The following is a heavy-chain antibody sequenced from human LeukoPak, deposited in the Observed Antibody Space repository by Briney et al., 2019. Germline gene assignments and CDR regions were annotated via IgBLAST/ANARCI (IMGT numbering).Heavy chain of an antibody. CDR2: INAGNGNT. V-gene: IGHV1-3*01. Sequence: GASVKVSCKASGYTFTSYAMHWVRQAPGQRLEWMGWINAGNGNTKYSQKFQGRVTITRDTSARIVYMELSRLRSEDTAVYYCARDEGNRYCIHGVCNFFDYWGQGTLVTVSS. J-gene: IGHJ4*02. CDR1: GYTFTSYA. CDR3: ARDEGNRYCIHGVCNFFDY. D-gene: IGHD2-8*01.